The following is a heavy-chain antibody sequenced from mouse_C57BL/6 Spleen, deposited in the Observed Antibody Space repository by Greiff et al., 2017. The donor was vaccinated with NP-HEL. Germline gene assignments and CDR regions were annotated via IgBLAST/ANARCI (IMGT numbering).Heavy chain of an antibody. J-gene: IGHJ3*01. CDR2: IYPRSGNT. Sequence: VQLQQSGAELARPGASVKLSCKASGYTFTSYGISWVKQRTGQGLEWIGEIYPRSGNTYYNEKFKGKATLTADKSSSTAYMELRSLTSEDSAVYFCARIYEGYSAWFAYWGQGTLGTVSA. D-gene: IGHD2-3*01. CDR3: ARIYEGYSAWFAY. V-gene: IGHV1-81*01. CDR1: GYTFTSYG.